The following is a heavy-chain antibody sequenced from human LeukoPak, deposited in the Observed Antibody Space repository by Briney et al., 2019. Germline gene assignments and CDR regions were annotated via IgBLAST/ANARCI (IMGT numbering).Heavy chain of an antibody. CDR2: ISAYNGNT. D-gene: IGHD3-22*01. V-gene: IGHV1-18*01. CDR1: GYTFTSYG. Sequence: GASVKVSCKASGYTFTSYGISWVRQAPGQGLEGMGWISAYNGNTNYAQKLQGRVTMTTDTSTSTAYMELRSLRSDDTAVYYCARAPFPGSSGYYEYYFDYWGQGTLVTVSS. J-gene: IGHJ4*02. CDR3: ARAPFPGSSGYYEYYFDY.